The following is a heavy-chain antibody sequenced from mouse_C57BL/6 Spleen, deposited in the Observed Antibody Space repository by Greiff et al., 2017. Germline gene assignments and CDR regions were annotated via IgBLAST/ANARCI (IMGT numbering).Heavy chain of an antibody. CDR1: GYTFTSYW. Sequence: QVQLQQPGAELVMPGASVKLSCKASGYTFTSYWMHWVKQRPGQGLEWIGEIDPSDSYTNYNQKFKGKSTLTVDKSSSTAYMQLSSLTSEDAAVYYCARGITTMYFDVWGTGTTVTVSS. J-gene: IGHJ1*03. D-gene: IGHD2-4*01. CDR2: IDPSDSYT. V-gene: IGHV1-69*01. CDR3: ARGITTMYFDV.